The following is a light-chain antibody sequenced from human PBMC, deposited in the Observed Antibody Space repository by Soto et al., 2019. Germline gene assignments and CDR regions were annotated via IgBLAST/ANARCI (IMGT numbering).Light chain of an antibody. V-gene: IGLV8-61*01. CDR3: VLDVGSGIV. CDR2: STD. Sequence: QAVVTQEPSFSVSPGGTVTLTCGLNSGSVSTNYYPSWYQQTPGQAPRTLIYSTDTRSSGVPDRFAGSILGNKAALTITGAQAEDECDYYCVLDVGSGIVFGGGTKLTVL. CDR1: SGSVSTNYY. J-gene: IGLJ2*01.